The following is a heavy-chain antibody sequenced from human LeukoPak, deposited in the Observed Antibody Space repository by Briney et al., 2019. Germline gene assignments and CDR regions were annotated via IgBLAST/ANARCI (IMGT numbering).Heavy chain of an antibody. D-gene: IGHD1-26*01. J-gene: IGHJ2*01. CDR3: APRIVGATVVDL. CDR1: GFTFSSYA. Sequence: GGSLRLSCAASGFTFSSYAMSWFRQAPGKGLEWVSVISGSGGSTYYADSVKGRFTISRDNSKNTLYLQMNSLRAEDTAVYYCAPRIVGATVVDLWGRGTLVTVSS. CDR2: ISGSGGST. V-gene: IGHV3-23*01.